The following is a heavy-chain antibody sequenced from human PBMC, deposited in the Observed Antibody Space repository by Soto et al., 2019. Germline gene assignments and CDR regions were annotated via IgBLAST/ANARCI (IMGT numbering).Heavy chain of an antibody. CDR2: IDHSGTT. V-gene: IGHV4-31*01. CDR3: ARDEDHGASLSGGMDV. J-gene: IGHJ6*02. D-gene: IGHD2-15*01. Sequence: QVQLQESGPGLVKPSETLSLSCNVSGGSSSSDAVFWSWVRQHPARGLEWIVYIDHSGTTYYNPSLQSLIPISVDTSKNQFSLKLRSVTAADTAFYFCARDEDHGASLSGGMDVWGQGTAVTVS. CDR1: GGSSSSDAVF.